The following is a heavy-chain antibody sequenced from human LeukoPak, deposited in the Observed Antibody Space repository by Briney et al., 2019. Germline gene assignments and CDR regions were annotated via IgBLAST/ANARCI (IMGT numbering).Heavy chain of an antibody. D-gene: IGHD4-17*01. J-gene: IGHJ4*02. Sequence: GGSLRLSCAASGFTFSDYYMSWIRQAPGKGLEWVSYISSSGSTIYYADSVKGRFTISRDNAKNSLYLQMNSLRAEDTAAYYCASSLTYYGDYNDYWGQGTLVTVSS. CDR2: ISSSGSTI. CDR3: ASSLTYYGDYNDY. V-gene: IGHV3-11*01. CDR1: GFTFSDYY.